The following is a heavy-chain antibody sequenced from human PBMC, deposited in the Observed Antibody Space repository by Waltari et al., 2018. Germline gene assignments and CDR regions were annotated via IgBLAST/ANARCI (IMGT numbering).Heavy chain of an antibody. CDR2: ISYDGSNK. D-gene: IGHD3-22*01. V-gene: IGHV3-30-3*01. Sequence: QVQLVESGGGVVQPGRSLRLSCAASGFTFSSYAMPWVRQAPGKGLEWVAVISYDGSNKYYADSVKGRFTISRDNSKNTLYLQMNSLRAEDTAVYYCATSTYYYDSSGFHWGQGTLVTVSS. CDR1: GFTFSSYA. J-gene: IGHJ4*02. CDR3: ATSTYYYDSSGFH.